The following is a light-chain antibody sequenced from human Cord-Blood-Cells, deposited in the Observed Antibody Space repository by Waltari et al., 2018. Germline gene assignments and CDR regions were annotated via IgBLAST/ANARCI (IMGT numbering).Light chain of an antibody. CDR3: QQYYSTPLT. CDR2: WAS. J-gene: IGKJ4*01. Sequence: DIVMTQSPDSLAVSLGERATINCKSSQSVLYSSNNKNYLAWYQQKPGQPPKLLIYWASTRESVVPDRCSGSGSGTDFTLTISSLKAEDVAVYYCQQYYSTPLTFGGGTKVGIK. V-gene: IGKV4-1*01. CDR1: QSVLYSSNNKNY.